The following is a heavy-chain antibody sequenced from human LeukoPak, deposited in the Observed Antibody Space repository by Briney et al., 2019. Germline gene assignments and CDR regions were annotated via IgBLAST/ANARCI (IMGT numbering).Heavy chain of an antibody. J-gene: IGHJ5*02. Sequence: PGGSLRLSCAASGFTFSSYGMHWVRQAPGKGLEWVAFIRYDGSNKYYADSVKGRFTISRDNSKNTLYLQMNSLRAEDTAVYYCAKDFSGLWSNWFDPWGQGTLVTVSS. CDR3: AKDFSGLWSNWFDP. V-gene: IGHV3-30*02. CDR1: GFTFSSYG. CDR2: IRYDGSNK. D-gene: IGHD5-18*01.